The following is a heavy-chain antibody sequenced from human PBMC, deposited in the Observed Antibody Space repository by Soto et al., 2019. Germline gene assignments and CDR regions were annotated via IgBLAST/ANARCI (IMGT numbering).Heavy chain of an antibody. Sequence: QVQLVESGGGVVQPGRSLRLSCAASGFTFSSYAMHWVRQAPGKGLEWVAVISYYGSNIYYADSVKGRFTISGDNSKNTLYLQMNSLRAEDTAVYYCARDKRDLRFLEWSYYFDSWGQGTLVTVSS. CDR2: ISYYGSNI. J-gene: IGHJ4*02. CDR3: ARDKRDLRFLEWSYYFDS. V-gene: IGHV3-30-3*01. CDR1: GFTFSSYA. D-gene: IGHD3-3*01.